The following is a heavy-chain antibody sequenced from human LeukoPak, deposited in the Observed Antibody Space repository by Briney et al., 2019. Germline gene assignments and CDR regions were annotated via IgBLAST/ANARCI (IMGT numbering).Heavy chain of an antibody. V-gene: IGHV3-23*01. CDR1: GFTFSSYA. Sequence: GGSLRLSCAASGFTFSSYAMSWVRQAPGKGLEWVSAISGSGGSTYYADSVKGRFTISRDNSKNTLYLQMNSLRAEDTAVYYCAKDRTTNGIGVAINDAFDIWGQGTMVTVSS. J-gene: IGHJ3*02. D-gene: IGHD3-3*01. CDR3: AKDRTTNGIGVAINDAFDI. CDR2: ISGSGGST.